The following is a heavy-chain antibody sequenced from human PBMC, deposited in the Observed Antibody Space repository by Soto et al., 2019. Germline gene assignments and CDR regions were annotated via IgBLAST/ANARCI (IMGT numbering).Heavy chain of an antibody. J-gene: IGHJ4*02. CDR3: ARGGGATSLPRDY. D-gene: IGHD1-26*01. V-gene: IGHV3-33*01. Sequence: QPGGSLRLSCAASGFTFSSYGMHWVRQAPGKGLEWVAVIWYDGSNKYYADSVKGRFTISRDNSKNTLYLQMNSLRAEDTAVYYCARGGGATSLPRDYWGQGTLVTVSS. CDR2: IWYDGSNK. CDR1: GFTFSSYG.